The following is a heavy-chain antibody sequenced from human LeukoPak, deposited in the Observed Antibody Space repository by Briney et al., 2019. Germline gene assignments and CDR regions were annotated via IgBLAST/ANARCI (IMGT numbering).Heavy chain of an antibody. J-gene: IGHJ4*02. CDR1: GASVSDGNYY. CDR3: ASIYFDSRGYYHFDY. CDR2: MFYSEST. D-gene: IGHD3-22*01. Sequence: SETLSLTCSVSGASVSDGNYYWSWIRQPPGKGLEWIGYMFYSESTKYNPSLKSRVTISVDTSQNQFSLKLSSVTAADTAVYYCASIYFDSRGYYHFDYWGQGTLVTVSS. V-gene: IGHV4-61*01.